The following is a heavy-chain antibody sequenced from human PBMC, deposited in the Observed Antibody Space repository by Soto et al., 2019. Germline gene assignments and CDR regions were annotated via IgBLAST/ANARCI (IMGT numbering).Heavy chain of an antibody. CDR2: INPNSGGT. CDR1: GYTFTGYY. Sequence: GASVKVSCKASGYTFTGYYMQWVRQAPGQGLEWMGWINPNSGGTNYAQKFQGWVTMTRDTSISTAYMELSRLRSDDTAVYYCARGEAMTTVTTSYYYMDVWGKGTTVTVSS. D-gene: IGHD4-4*01. CDR3: ARGEAMTTVTTSYYYMDV. J-gene: IGHJ6*03. V-gene: IGHV1-2*04.